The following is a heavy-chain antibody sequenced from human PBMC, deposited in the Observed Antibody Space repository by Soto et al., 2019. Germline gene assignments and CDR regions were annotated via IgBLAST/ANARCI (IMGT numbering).Heavy chain of an antibody. CDR1: GGTFSSYA. CDR2: IIPIFGTA. Sequence: SVKVSCKASGGTFSSYAISWVRQAPGQGLEWMGGIIPIFGTANYAQKFQGRVTITADESTSTAYMELSSLRSEDTAVYYCASEGTDIVVVPAAAYYYYGMDVWGQGTTVTVSS. CDR3: ASEGTDIVVVPAAAYYYYGMDV. D-gene: IGHD2-2*01. V-gene: IGHV1-69*13. J-gene: IGHJ6*02.